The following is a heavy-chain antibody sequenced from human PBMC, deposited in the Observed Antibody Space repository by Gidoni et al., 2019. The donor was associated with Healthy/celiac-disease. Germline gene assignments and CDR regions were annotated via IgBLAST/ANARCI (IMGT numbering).Heavy chain of an antibody. Sequence: QVQLQQSGPGLVKPSQTLSLTCAISGDSVPSNSAAWNWIRKSPSRGLEWLGRTYYRSKWYNDYAVTVKSRITINPDTSKNQFSLKLNSVTPEDRAVYYCARGRAGELWFGELDYYYYMDVWGKGTTVTVSS. J-gene: IGHJ6*03. V-gene: IGHV6-1*01. CDR2: TYYRSKWYN. D-gene: IGHD3-10*01. CDR1: GDSVPSNSAA. CDR3: ARGRAGELWFGELDYYYYMDV.